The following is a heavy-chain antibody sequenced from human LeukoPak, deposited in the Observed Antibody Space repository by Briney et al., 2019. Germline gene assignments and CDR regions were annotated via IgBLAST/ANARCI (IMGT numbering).Heavy chain of an antibody. V-gene: IGHV3-23*01. J-gene: IGHJ4*02. CDR2: ISGSGGDT. CDR1: GFTFINYA. Sequence: GSLRLSCAGSGFTFINYAMSWVRQAPGKGLEWVSTISGSGGDTYYADSVKGRFTISRDNSKNTLYLQMNSLRAEDTAVYHCAKDLSTGWPFDCWGQGTLVTVSS. D-gene: IGHD6-19*01. CDR3: AKDLSTGWPFDC.